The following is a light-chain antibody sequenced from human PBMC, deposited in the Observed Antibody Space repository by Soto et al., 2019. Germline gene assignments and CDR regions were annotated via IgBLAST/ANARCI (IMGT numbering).Light chain of an antibody. CDR2: DVS. CDR3: CSYAGSHVL. CDR1: GSDVGGYDY. V-gene: IGLV2-11*01. J-gene: IGLJ2*01. Sequence: QSALTQPRSVSGSSGQSVTISCTGTGSDVGGYDYVSWYQQHPDKAPKLMIYDVSKRPSGVPDRFSGSESGNTASLTISGLQAEDEADYYCCSYAGSHVLFGGGTKVTVL.